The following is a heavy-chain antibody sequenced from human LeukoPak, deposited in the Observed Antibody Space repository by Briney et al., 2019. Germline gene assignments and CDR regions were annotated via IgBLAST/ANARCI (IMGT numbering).Heavy chain of an antibody. CDR3: ARSLAVAGSHAFDI. CDR2: IYYSGST. D-gene: IGHD6-19*01. V-gene: IGHV4-39*07. Sequence: GSIYYSGSTYYNPSLKSRVTISVDTSKNQFSLKLSSVTAADTAVYYCARSLAVAGSHAFDIWGQGTMVTVSS. J-gene: IGHJ3*02.